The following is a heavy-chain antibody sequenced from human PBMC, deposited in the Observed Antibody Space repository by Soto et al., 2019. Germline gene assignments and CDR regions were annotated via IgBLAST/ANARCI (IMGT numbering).Heavy chain of an antibody. V-gene: IGHV1-46*01. CDR1: GYIFTNYY. D-gene: IGHD6-13*01. J-gene: IGHJ4*02. CDR3: ARYLAAAAY. CDR2: INPLPTSGST. Sequence: QVQLVQSGAEVKKPGASVKVSCKASGYIFTNYYIHWVRQAPGQGLEWMAIINPLPTSGSTNYAQKFQGRVTVTRDTSTSTVYLELSSLRSDDTAVYYCARYLAAAAYWGQGTLVTVSS.